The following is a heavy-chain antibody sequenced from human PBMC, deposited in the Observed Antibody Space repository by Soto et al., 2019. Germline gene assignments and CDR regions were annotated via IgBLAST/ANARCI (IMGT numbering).Heavy chain of an antibody. V-gene: IGHV3-23*01. J-gene: IGHJ4*02. CDR2: ISGSGGST. CDR3: AKGTTLMATIPAGVGY. D-gene: IGHD5-12*01. CDR1: GFTFSSYA. Sequence: EVQLLESGGGLVQPGGSLRLSCAASGFTFSSYAMSWVRQAPGKGLEWVSAISGSGGSTYYADSVKGRFTISRDNSKNTLYLQMNSLRAEDTAVYYCAKGTTLMATIPAGVGYWGQGTLVTVSS.